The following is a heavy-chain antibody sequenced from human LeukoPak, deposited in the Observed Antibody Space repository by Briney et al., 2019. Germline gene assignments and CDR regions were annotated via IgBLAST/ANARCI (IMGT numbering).Heavy chain of an antibody. J-gene: IGHJ5*02. Sequence: GGSLRLSCAASGFTFSSYAMNWVRQAPGKGLEWVSRIGSDYNTYYADSVKGRFTISRDNSKNTLYLQMNSLTDEDTAAYYCAKGKRSSCFDPWGQGTLVTVCS. CDR2: IGSDYNT. CDR1: GFTFSSYA. CDR3: AKGKRSSCFDP. V-gene: IGHV3-23*01. D-gene: IGHD6-6*01.